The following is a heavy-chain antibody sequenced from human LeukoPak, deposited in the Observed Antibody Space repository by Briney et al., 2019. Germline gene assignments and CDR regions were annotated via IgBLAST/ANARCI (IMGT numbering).Heavy chain of an antibody. CDR1: GFTFSSYG. J-gene: IGHJ4*02. Sequence: PGGSLRLSCAASGFTFSSYGMHWVRQGPGKGLEWVANIKQDGSEKYYVDSVKGRFSISRDDTKNSLYLQLNSLRAEDTAVYYCAREGLRFLEWSSYYFDYWGLGTLVTVSS. V-gene: IGHV3-7*01. D-gene: IGHD3-3*01. CDR2: IKQDGSEK. CDR3: AREGLRFLEWSSYYFDY.